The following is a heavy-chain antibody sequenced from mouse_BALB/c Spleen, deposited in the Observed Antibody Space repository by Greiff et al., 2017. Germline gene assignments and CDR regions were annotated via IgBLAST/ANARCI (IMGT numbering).Heavy chain of an antibody. CDR1: GFAFSSYD. V-gene: IGHV5-12-1*01. J-gene: IGHJ1*01. D-gene: IGHD1-1*01. CDR2: ISSGGGST. Sequence: EVQVVESGGGLVKPGGSLKLSCAASGFAFSSYDMSWVRQTPEKRLEWVAYISSGGGSTYYPDTVKGRFTISRDNAKNTLYLQMSSLKSEDTAMYYCARHQDYYYGSSPYWYFDVWGAGTTVTVSS. CDR3: ARHQDYYYGSSPYWYFDV.